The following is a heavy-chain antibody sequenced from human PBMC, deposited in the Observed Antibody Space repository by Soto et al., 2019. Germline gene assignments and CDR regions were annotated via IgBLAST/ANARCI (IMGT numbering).Heavy chain of an antibody. CDR3: ARDTVTTSDDAFDI. CDR2: VYYSWST. J-gene: IGHJ3*02. CDR1: GGSFSSYY. D-gene: IGHD4-17*01. V-gene: IGHV4-59*01. Sequence: QVQLQESGPGLVKPSETLSLTCTVSGGSFSSYYWTWVRQPPGKRLEWIGYVYYSWSTNYNPSLKSRVTIAVDMSKNQFSLKLSSVTAADTAVYYCARDTVTTSDDAFDIWGQGTMVTVSS.